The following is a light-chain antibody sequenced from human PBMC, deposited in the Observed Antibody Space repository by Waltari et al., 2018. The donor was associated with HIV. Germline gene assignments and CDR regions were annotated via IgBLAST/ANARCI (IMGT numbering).Light chain of an antibody. CDR2: EDS. Sequence: SYELTQPPSVSVSPGQTARITCSGAALPKQYAYWYQQKSGQAPVLVIYEDSKRPSGIPERFSGSSSGTVATLTISGAQVEDEADYYCYSTDSSDWVFGGGTKLTVL. CDR3: YSTDSSDWV. CDR1: ALPKQY. J-gene: IGLJ3*02. V-gene: IGLV3-10*01.